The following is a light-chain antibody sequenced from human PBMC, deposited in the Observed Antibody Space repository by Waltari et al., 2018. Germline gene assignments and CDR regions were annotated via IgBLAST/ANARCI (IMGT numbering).Light chain of an antibody. V-gene: IGLV2-11*01. CDR1: SSDVGRYNY. Sequence: QSALIQPRSVSGSPGQSVTISCTGSSSDVGRYNYVSWYQQHSGKAPKLIIYEVIERPSGVPDRFSGSQSGDTASLTISGLQAEDEADYYCCSYAGSHSWVFGGGTKLTVL. CDR3: CSYAGSHSWV. CDR2: EVI. J-gene: IGLJ3*02.